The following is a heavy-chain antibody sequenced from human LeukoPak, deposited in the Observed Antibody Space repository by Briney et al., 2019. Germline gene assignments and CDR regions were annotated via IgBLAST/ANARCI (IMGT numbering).Heavy chain of an antibody. Sequence: SGGSLRLSCAASGFTFSSYGMHWVRQAPGKGLEWVSFIRYDGSNEYYADSVRGRFTISRDNSKNTLYLQMNSLRAEDTAVYYCVKDLLRDRWFGESWGQGTPVTVSS. CDR3: VKDLLRDRWFGES. J-gene: IGHJ5*02. CDR2: IRYDGSNE. V-gene: IGHV3-30*02. CDR1: GFTFSSYG. D-gene: IGHD3-10*01.